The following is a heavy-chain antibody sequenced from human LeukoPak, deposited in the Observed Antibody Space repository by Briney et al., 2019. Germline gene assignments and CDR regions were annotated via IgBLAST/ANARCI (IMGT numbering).Heavy chain of an antibody. CDR1: GDSISSCNSY. D-gene: IGHD2-15*01. J-gene: IGHJ4*02. CDR3: ARSYCSGGSCYFPFDN. Sequence: SETLSLTCTVSGDSISSCNSYWAWIRQPPGKGLEWIASIFHSGSTNYNPALKSRVTISVDTSKSQFSLKLSSVTAADTAVYYCARSYCSGGSCYFPFDNWGRGTLVTVSS. V-gene: IGHV4-39*01. CDR2: IFHSGST.